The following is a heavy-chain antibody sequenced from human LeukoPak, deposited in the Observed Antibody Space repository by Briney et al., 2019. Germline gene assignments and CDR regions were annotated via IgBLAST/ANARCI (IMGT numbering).Heavy chain of an antibody. J-gene: IGHJ4*02. D-gene: IGHD1-26*01. CDR1: GFTFSSYS. CDR2: IYYSGST. V-gene: IGHV4-39*07. CDR3: ARDKDLVGATNY. Sequence: PGGSLRLSCAASGFTFSSYSMNWVRQAPGKGLEWIGSIYYSGSTYYNPSLKSRVTISVDTSKNQFSLKLSSVTAADTAVYYCARDKDLVGATNYWGQGTLVTVSS.